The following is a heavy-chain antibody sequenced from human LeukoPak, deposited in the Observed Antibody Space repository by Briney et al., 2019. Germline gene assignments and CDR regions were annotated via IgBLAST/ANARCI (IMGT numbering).Heavy chain of an antibody. D-gene: IGHD3-10*01. V-gene: IGHV3-7*03. CDR3: ARVGDHFHWYLDL. Sequence: GGSLRLSGATFGFAFSDYWMTWVRQVPGKGLEWVANINREGNEKYYVDSVKGRFTISRDSSRNILSLQMNNLRAEDTAVYYCARVGDHFHWYLDLWGRGTLVTVSS. CDR1: GFAFSDYW. CDR2: INREGNEK. J-gene: IGHJ2*01.